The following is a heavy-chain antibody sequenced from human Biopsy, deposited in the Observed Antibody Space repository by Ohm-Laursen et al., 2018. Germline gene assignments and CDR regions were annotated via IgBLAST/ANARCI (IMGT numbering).Heavy chain of an antibody. Sequence: SLRLSCTASGFPFDDYAMHWVRQVPGKGLEWVAGIHWNSGVIDYVASVKGRFTISRGNAKNSLYLQLNSLRTEDTAFYYCARAYGNGFYRDAFDLWGQGTVVSVS. CDR2: IHWNSGVI. CDR1: GFPFDDYA. V-gene: IGHV3-9*01. CDR3: ARAYGNGFYRDAFDL. D-gene: IGHD6-19*01. J-gene: IGHJ3*01.